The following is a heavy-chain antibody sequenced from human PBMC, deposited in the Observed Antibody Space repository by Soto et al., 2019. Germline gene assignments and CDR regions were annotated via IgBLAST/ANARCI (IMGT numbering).Heavy chain of an antibody. J-gene: IGHJ6*02. V-gene: IGHV3-74*01. CDR2: INSDGSST. D-gene: IGHD3-3*01. Sequence: GGSLRLSCAASGFTFSSYWMHWVRQAPGKGLVWVSRINSDGSSTSYADSVKGRFTISRDNSKNTLYLQMNSLRAEDTAVYYCAREALTDFWSGYYRAYGMDVWGQGTTVTV. CDR3: AREALTDFWSGYYRAYGMDV. CDR1: GFTFSSYW.